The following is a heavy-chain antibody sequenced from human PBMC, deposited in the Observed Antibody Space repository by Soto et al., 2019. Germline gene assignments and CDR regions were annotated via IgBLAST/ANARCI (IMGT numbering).Heavy chain of an antibody. Sequence: GGSLRLSCAASGFTFSSYWMSWVRQAPGKGLEWVANIKQDGSEKYYVDSVKGRFTISRDNAKNSRYLQMNSLRAEDTAVYYCARDGYSPPLYYYYYGMDVWGQGTTVTVSS. D-gene: IGHD5-18*01. J-gene: IGHJ6*02. V-gene: IGHV3-7*05. CDR2: IKQDGSEK. CDR1: GFTFSSYW. CDR3: ARDGYSPPLYYYYYGMDV.